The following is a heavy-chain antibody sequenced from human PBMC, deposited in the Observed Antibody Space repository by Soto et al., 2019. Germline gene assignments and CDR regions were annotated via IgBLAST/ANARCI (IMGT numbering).Heavy chain of an antibody. V-gene: IGHV1-3*01. CDR1: GYTFTSYA. J-gene: IGHJ4*02. Sequence: ASVKVSCKASGYTFTSYAMHWVRQAPGQRLEWMGWINAGNGNTKYSQKFQGRVTITRDTSANTAYMELSSLTSDDTAMYYCARGGGPYVWFNEFWGQGTQVTVSS. CDR2: INAGNGNT. CDR3: ARGGGPYVWFNEF. D-gene: IGHD3-16*01.